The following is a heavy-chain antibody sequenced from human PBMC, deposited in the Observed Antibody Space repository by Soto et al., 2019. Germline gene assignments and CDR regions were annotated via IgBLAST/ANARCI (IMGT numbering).Heavy chain of an antibody. Sequence: HGESLKISCKGSGYSFTSYWIGWVRQMPGKGLEWMGIIYPGDSDTRYSPSFQGQVTISADKSISTAYLQWSSLKASDTAMYYCARTNSIPFVGDAFDIWGQGTMVTVSS. J-gene: IGHJ3*02. D-gene: IGHD2-21*01. CDR1: GYSFTSYW. V-gene: IGHV5-51*01. CDR2: IYPGDSDT. CDR3: ARTNSIPFVGDAFDI.